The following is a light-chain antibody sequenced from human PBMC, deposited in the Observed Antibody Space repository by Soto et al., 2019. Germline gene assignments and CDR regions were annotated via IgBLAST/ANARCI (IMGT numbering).Light chain of an antibody. Sequence: SYELTHPPSVSVSPGQTASITCSGVKLGDKYACWYQQKPGQSPVLVIYQDSKLPSGIPERFSGANSGNTATLTISGTQAMDEADYYCQAWDSSTAVVFGGGTKLTVL. CDR2: QDS. J-gene: IGLJ2*01. V-gene: IGLV3-1*01. CDR3: QAWDSSTAVV. CDR1: KLGDKY.